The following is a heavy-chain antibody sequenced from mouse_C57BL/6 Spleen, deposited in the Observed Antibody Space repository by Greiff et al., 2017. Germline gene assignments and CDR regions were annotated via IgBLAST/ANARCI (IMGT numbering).Heavy chain of an antibody. CDR2: IDPSDSET. CDR3: ARLDGYYAY. V-gene: IGHV1-52*01. J-gene: IGHJ3*01. Sequence: QVQLQQPGAELVRPGSSVKLSCKASGYTFNSYWMHWVKQRPIQGLEWIGNIDPSDSETHYNQKFKDKATLTVDKSSSTAYMQLSSLTSEDSAVYYCARLDGYYAYWGQGTLVTVSA. CDR1: GYTFNSYW. D-gene: IGHD2-3*01.